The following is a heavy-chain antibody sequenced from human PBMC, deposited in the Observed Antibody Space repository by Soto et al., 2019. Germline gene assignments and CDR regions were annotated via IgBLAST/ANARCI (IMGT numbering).Heavy chain of an antibody. V-gene: IGHV3-30*18. Sequence: QVHLVESGGGVVQPGRSLRLSCAASGFTFSTTGMHWVRQAPGKGLEWVAMISHDGGEKFYTDSVKGRFTISRDTSKNTLYLQMDSLRPEDTAIYPCAKDLYGAGWYNDCDPWGQGTLVTVSS. CDR1: GFTFSTTG. D-gene: IGHD6-19*01. CDR2: ISHDGGEK. J-gene: IGHJ5*02. CDR3: AKDLYGAGWYNDCDP.